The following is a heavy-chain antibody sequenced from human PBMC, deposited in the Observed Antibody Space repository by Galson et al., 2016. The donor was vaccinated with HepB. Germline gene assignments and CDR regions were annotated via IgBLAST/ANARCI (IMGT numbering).Heavy chain of an antibody. D-gene: IGHD2-21*02. V-gene: IGHV5-51*01. CDR2: INPADSDT. J-gene: IGHJ6*02. CDR1: GYSFSAFW. CDR3: TRRKEAVMVTRNYYGMDV. Sequence: QSGAEVKEPGESLKISCEASGYSFSAFWIGWVRQMPGKGLEWMGVINPADSDTRYSPSFQGQVTISADTSTRTAYLQWSSLRATDTAIHWCTRRKEAVMVTRNYYGMDVWGQGTMVTVSS.